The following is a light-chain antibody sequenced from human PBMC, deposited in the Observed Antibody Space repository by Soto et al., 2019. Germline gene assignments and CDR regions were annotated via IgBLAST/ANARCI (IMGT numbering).Light chain of an antibody. V-gene: IGKV1-5*01. CDR1: QSISNW. CDR2: HAS. J-gene: IGKJ1*01. CDR3: QKYMSYS. Sequence: DIQMTQSPSTLPASVVDIGTVTFLASQSISNWLAWYHQKPGTAPKLLIYHASTLESGVPSRFSGSGSGTEFTLTISSLKPDDFATYYCQKYMSYSFGQGTKVDIK.